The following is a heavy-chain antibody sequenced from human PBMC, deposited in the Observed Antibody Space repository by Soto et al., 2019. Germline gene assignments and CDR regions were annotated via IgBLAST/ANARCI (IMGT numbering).Heavy chain of an antibody. CDR1: GFTFSSYG. Sequence: QVQLVESGGGGVQPGKSLRLSCAASGFTFSSYGMHWVRQAPGKGLEWVAVISYDGSNKYYGDSVKGRFTISRDNSKNTLHLQMNSLRAEDTAVYYCAKDNTHCSGGSCYGCDYWGQGTLVTVSS. D-gene: IGHD2-15*01. CDR3: AKDNTHCSGGSCYGCDY. J-gene: IGHJ4*02. V-gene: IGHV3-30*18. CDR2: ISYDGSNK.